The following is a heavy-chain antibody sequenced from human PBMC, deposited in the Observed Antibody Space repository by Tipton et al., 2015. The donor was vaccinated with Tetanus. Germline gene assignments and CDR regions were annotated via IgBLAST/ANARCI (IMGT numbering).Heavy chain of an antibody. CDR2: VPNSGPT. V-gene: IGHV4-30-4*01. Sequence: TLSLTCSVSGGSISSGDFYWSWIRQPPGKGLEWIGYVPNSGPTYYNPSLKSRLSISVDTSKNQYSMELNSVTAADTAVYYCSKVGDCGGDRCDLSSYNFDYWGQGTLVTVSS. J-gene: IGHJ4*02. CDR3: SKVGDCGGDRCDLSSYNFDY. CDR1: GGSISSGDFY. D-gene: IGHD2-21*01.